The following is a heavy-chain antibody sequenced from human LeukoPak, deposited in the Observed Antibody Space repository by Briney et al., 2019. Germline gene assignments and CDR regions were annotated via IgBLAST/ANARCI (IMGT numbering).Heavy chain of an antibody. CDR1: GYTFTSYG. Sequence: ASVKVSCKASGYTFTSYGISWVRQAPGQGLEWMGWISAYNGNTNYAQKLQGRVTMTTDTSTSTAYMELRRLRADDTAVYYCARDPNYYGTGSYYNVGFFVLWGQGTLVTVSS. CDR2: ISAYNGNT. J-gene: IGHJ4*02. CDR3: ARDPNYYGTGSYYNVGFFVL. D-gene: IGHD3-10*01. V-gene: IGHV1-18*01.